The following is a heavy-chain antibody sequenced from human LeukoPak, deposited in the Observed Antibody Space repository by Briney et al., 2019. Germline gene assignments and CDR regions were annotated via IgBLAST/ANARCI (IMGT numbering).Heavy chain of an antibody. V-gene: IGHV1-46*01. J-gene: IGHJ5*02. CDR3: ARDPIAAVQYNWFDP. CDR2: ISPSGGST. Sequence: ASVKVSCKASGYTFTSYYMHWVRQAPGQGLEWTGIISPSGGSTSYAQKFQGRVTMTRDMSTSTVYMELSSLRSEDTAVYYCARDPIAAVQYNWFDPWGQGTLVTVSS. D-gene: IGHD6-13*01. CDR1: GYTFTSYY.